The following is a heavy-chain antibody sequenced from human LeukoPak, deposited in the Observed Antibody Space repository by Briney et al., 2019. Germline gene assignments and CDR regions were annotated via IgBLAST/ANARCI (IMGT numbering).Heavy chain of an antibody. D-gene: IGHD4-17*01. CDR1: GGSISSGSYY. CDR2: IYTSGST. V-gene: IGHV4-61*02. J-gene: IGHJ4*02. CDR3: ARDRAWYGESDY. Sequence: SQTLSLTCTVSGGSISSGSYYWSWIRQPAGKGLEWIGRIYTSGSTNYNPSLKSRVTTSVDTSKNQFSLKLSSVTAADTAVYYCARDRAWYGESDYWGQGTLVTVSS.